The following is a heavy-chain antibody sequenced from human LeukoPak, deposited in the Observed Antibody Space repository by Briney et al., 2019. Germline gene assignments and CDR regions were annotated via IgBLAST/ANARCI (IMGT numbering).Heavy chain of an antibody. D-gene: IGHD3-10*01. CDR3: AKARSGVSWAFDI. J-gene: IGHJ3*02. CDR2: INWNGGST. CDR1: GFTFDDYG. Sequence: RTGGSLRLSCAASGFTFDDYGMSWVRQAPGKGLEWVSGINWNGGSTGYADSVKGRFTISRDNSKNTLYLQMNSLRPEDTAAYFCAKARSGVSWAFDIWGQGTMVTVS. V-gene: IGHV3-20*04.